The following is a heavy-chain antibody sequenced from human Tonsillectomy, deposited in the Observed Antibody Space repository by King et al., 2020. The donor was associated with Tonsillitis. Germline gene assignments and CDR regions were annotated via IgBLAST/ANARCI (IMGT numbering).Heavy chain of an antibody. CDR3: ARGITMVRGVNEFDP. CDR1: GYIFTRYG. D-gene: IGHD3-10*01. Sequence: QLVQSGAEVKKPGASVKVSCKASGYIFTRYGISWVRQAPGQGLEWMGWISVYNGHTKYAQKLQGRVTMTTDTSTSTAYMELRSLRSDDTAVYYCARGITMVRGVNEFDPWGQGTLVTVSS. J-gene: IGHJ5*02. V-gene: IGHV1-18*04. CDR2: ISVYNGHT.